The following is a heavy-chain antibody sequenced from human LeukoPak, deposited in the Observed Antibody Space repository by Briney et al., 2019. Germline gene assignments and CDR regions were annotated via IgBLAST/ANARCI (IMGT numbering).Heavy chain of an antibody. CDR3: ARAPLLRGPYFDY. Sequence: SETLSLTCTVSGGSISSYYWGWIRQPPGKGLEWIGSIYYSGSTYYNPSLKSRVTISVDTSKNQFSLKLSSVTAADTAVYYCARAPLLRGPYFDYWGQGTLVTVSS. CDR1: GGSISSYY. CDR2: IYYSGST. J-gene: IGHJ4*02. V-gene: IGHV4-39*07.